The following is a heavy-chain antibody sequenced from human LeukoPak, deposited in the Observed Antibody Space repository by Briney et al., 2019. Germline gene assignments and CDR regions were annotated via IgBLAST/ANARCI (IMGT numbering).Heavy chain of an antibody. CDR2: ISSDGSRK. J-gene: IGHJ4*02. V-gene: IGHV3-30*02. CDR3: AKSIKWLRPLGYFDY. Sequence: GGSLRLSCAASGFTFSSYEMNWVRQAPGEGLEWVAFISSDGSRKYYADSVKGRFTISRDNPKNTLYLQMNSLRAEDTAVYYCAKSIKWLRPLGYFDYWGQGTLVTVSS. D-gene: IGHD5-12*01. CDR1: GFTFSSYE.